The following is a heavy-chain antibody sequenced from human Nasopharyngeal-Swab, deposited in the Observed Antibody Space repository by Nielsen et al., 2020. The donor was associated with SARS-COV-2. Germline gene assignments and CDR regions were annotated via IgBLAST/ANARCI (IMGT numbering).Heavy chain of an antibody. Sequence: GESLKISCAASGFTFSTYAMQWVRQAPGKGPEWLAVISHDAGNKNYADSVKGRFTISRDNSKNTLYLQTNSLRGEDTAVYYCARDPRSSSSGADYWGQGTLVTVSS. J-gene: IGHJ4*02. CDR1: GFTFSTYA. V-gene: IGHV3-30*04. CDR2: ISHDAGNK. D-gene: IGHD6-6*01. CDR3: ARDPRSSSSGADY.